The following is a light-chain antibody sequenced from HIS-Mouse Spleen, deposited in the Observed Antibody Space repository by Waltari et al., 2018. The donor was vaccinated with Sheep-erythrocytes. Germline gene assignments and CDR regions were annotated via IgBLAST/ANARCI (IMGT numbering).Light chain of an antibody. J-gene: IGLJ2*01. CDR3: SSYTSSSTPVV. CDR1: SSDVGGYNY. CDR2: EVS. V-gene: IGLV2-14*01. Sequence: QSALTQPASVSGSPGQSITTSCTGTSSDVGGYNYVPWYQQHPGKAPKLMIYEVSNRPSGVSNRFSGSKSGNTASLTISGLQAEDEADYYCSSYTSSSTPVVFGGGTKLTVL.